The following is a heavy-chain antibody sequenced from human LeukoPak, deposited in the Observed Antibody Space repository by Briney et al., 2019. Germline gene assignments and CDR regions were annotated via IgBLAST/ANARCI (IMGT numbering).Heavy chain of an antibody. CDR2: ISYSGST. V-gene: IGHV4-59*08. D-gene: IGHD5-18*01. CDR3: ARQPSGYSFGSPFDC. Sequence: PSETLSLTCTVSGGSISSNYWSWIRQPPGKGLEWIGHISYSGSTNYSPSLKSRVTISADTSKNQFSLKLTSVTAADTAVYYCARQPSGYSFGSPFDCWGPGTLVTVSS. CDR1: GGSISSNY. J-gene: IGHJ4*02.